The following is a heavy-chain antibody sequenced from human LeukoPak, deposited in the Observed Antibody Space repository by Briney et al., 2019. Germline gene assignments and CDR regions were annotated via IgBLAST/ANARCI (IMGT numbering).Heavy chain of an antibody. Sequence: SETLSLTCTVSGGSISSYYWSWIRQPPGKGLEWIGYIYYSGSTNYNPSLKSRVTISVDTSKNQFSLKLTFVTAADTAVYYCAREGSGSYSGAFDIWGQGTMVTVSS. J-gene: IGHJ3*02. CDR2: IYYSGST. D-gene: IGHD1-26*01. V-gene: IGHV4-59*12. CDR3: AREGSGSYSGAFDI. CDR1: GGSISSYY.